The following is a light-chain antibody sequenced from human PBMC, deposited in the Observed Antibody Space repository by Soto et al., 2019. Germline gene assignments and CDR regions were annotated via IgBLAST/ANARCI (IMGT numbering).Light chain of an antibody. CDR2: DAS. V-gene: IGKV3-20*01. Sequence: ESVLARSPPPLSFSPEERSTLSCRAGQTVSSAQVWSQQRVGQAPRLLIYDASNRATGIPARLGGSGSGTDFTLTISRLEPEDFAVYYCQQYGSSPSITFGQGTRLEIK. CDR3: QQYGSSPSIT. CDR1: QTVSSA. J-gene: IGKJ5*01.